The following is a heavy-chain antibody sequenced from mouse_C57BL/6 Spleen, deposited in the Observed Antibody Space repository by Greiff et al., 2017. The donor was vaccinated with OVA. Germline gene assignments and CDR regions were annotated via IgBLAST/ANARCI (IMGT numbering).Heavy chain of an antibody. J-gene: IGHJ3*01. CDR1: GYTFTDYY. V-gene: IGHV1-26*01. CDR2: INPNNGGT. D-gene: IGHD2-4*01. Sequence: EVQLQQSGPELVKPGASVKISCKASGYTFTDYYMNWVKQSHGKSLEWIGDINPNNGGTSYNQKFKGKATLTVDKSSSTAYMELRSLTSEDSAVYYCARGSHIYYDYEGPFAYWGQGTLLTVSA. CDR3: ARGSHIYYDYEGPFAY.